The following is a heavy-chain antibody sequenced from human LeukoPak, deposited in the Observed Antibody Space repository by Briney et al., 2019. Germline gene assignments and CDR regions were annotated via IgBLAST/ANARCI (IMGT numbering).Heavy chain of an antibody. CDR3: ARDGGWFGELLHNIHYYYYMDV. Sequence: GGSLRLSCAASGFTFSSYEMNWVRQAPGKGLEWVSYISSSGSTIYYADSVKGRFTISRDNAKNSLYLQMNSLRAEDTAVYYCARDGGWFGELLHNIHYYYYMDVWGKGTTVTISS. J-gene: IGHJ6*03. D-gene: IGHD3-10*01. CDR2: ISSSGSTI. V-gene: IGHV3-48*03. CDR1: GFTFSSYE.